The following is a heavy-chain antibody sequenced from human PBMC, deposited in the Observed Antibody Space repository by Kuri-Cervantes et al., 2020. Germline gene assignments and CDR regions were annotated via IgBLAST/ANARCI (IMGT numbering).Heavy chain of an antibody. Sequence: GESLKISCAASGFTFSDYYMSWIRQAPGKGLEWVSYISSSGSTIYYADSVKGRFTISRDNAKNSLYLQMNSLRAEDTAVYYCARDLSYYDFWSGYYVLDYWGQGTLVTVSS. V-gene: IGHV3-11*04. CDR3: ARDLSYYDFWSGYYVLDY. CDR1: GFTFSDYY. D-gene: IGHD3-3*01. CDR2: ISSSGSTI. J-gene: IGHJ4*02.